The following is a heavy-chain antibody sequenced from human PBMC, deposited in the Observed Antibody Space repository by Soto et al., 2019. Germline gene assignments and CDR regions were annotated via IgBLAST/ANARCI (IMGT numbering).Heavy chain of an antibody. J-gene: IGHJ3*02. CDR3: ASQQGGSYSDYAFDI. CDR1: GGSISSYY. Sequence: PSETLSLTCTVSGGSISSYYWNRIRQPPGKGLEWIGYIYYSGSTNYNPSLKSRVTISIDTSKNQFSLKLSSVTAADTAVYYCASQQGGSYSDYAFDIWGQGTMVTVSS. D-gene: IGHD1-26*01. V-gene: IGHV4-59*01. CDR2: IYYSGST.